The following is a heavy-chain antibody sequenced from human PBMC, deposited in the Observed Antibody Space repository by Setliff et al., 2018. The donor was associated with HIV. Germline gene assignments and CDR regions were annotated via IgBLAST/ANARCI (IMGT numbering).Heavy chain of an antibody. CDR2: INAGNGNT. D-gene: IGHD6-19*01. Sequence: GASVKVSCKASGYTFTSYAMHWVRQAPGQRLEWMGWINAGNGNTKYSQKFQGRVTITRDTSASTAYMELSSLRSEDTAVYYCARLNRWSIAVAGTHLYYYGMDVWGQGTTVTV. V-gene: IGHV1-3*01. CDR3: ARLNRWSIAVAGTHLYYYGMDV. CDR1: GYTFTSYA. J-gene: IGHJ6*02.